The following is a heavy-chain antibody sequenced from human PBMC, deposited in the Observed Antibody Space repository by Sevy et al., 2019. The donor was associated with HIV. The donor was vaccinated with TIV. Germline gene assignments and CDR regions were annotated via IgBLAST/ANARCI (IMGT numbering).Heavy chain of an antibody. CDR1: GGSISSYY. Sequence: SETLSLTCTVSGGSISSYYWSWIRQPPGKGLEWIGYIYYSGSTNYNPSLKSRLTISVDTSKNQFSVKLSSVTAADTAVYYCARESPLDYYDSSGYQYWYFDLWGRGTLVTVSS. V-gene: IGHV4-59*13. CDR2: IYYSGST. CDR3: ARESPLDYYDSSGYQYWYFDL. J-gene: IGHJ2*01. D-gene: IGHD3-22*01.